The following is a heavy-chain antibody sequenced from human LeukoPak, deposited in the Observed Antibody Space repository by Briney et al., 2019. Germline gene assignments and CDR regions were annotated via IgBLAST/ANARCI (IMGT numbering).Heavy chain of an antibody. CDR1: DASISGYY. CDR2: IHLSGST. Sequence: SETLSLTCTVSDASISGYYWSWIRQPPGKGLEWIGSIHLSGSTNYNPSLRSRVTISVDTSKNQLSLKLSSVTAADTAVYYCARDLGGIYFDYWGQGTLVTVSS. D-gene: IGHD1-26*01. J-gene: IGHJ4*02. CDR3: ARDLGGIYFDY. V-gene: IGHV4-59*01.